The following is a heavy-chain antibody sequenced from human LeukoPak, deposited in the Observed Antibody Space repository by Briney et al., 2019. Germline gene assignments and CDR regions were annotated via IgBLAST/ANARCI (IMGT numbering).Heavy chain of an antibody. D-gene: IGHD3-22*01. CDR3: ARETFYYGSSGYYLDD. CDR1: GGSISNGGYY. V-gene: IGHV4-31*03. Sequence: SETLSLTCTVSGGSISNGGYYWAWIRQHPGKGLEWIGNIYYSGSTYYNPSLRSRITISVDTSKNQFSLRLGSVAAADTAVYFCARETFYYGSSGYYLDDWGQGTPVTVSS. J-gene: IGHJ4*02. CDR2: IYYSGST.